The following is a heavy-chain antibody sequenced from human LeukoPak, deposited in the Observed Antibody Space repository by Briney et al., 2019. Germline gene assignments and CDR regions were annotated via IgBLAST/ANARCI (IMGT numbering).Heavy chain of an antibody. CDR2: IYPGDSDT. CDR3: ARARGYCSSTSCYTHYFDY. CDR1: GYSFTSYW. D-gene: IGHD2-2*02. V-gene: IGHV5-51*01. J-gene: IGHJ4*02. Sequence: GESLKISCKGPGYSFTSYWIGWVRQMPGKGLEWMGIIYPGDSDTRYSPSFQGQVTISADKSISTAYLQWSSLKASDTAMYYCARARGYCSSTSCYTHYFDYWGQGALVTVSS.